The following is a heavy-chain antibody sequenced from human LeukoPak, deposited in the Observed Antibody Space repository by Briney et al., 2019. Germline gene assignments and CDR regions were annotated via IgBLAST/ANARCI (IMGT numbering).Heavy chain of an antibody. CDR1: GFTFTNYA. D-gene: IGHD3-3*01. CDR3: ARDGTLFPHWYFAL. V-gene: IGHV3-30*04. CDR2: ITFDGSKK. J-gene: IGHJ2*01. Sequence: GGSLRLSCAASGFTFTNYAIHWVRQAPGRGLEWVAVITFDGSKKYYGDSVKGRFTISRDNSKNTLYLQMNSLRAEDTAVYYCARDGTLFPHWYFALWGRGTLVTVSS.